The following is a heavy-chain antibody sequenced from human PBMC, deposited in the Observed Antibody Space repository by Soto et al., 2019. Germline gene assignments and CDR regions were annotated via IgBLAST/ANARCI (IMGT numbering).Heavy chain of an antibody. CDR1: GYSFTSYW. Sequence: GESLEISCKGSGYSFTSYWNGWVRQMPGKGLEWMGIIYPGDSDTRYSPSFQGQVTISADKSISTAYLQWSSLKASDTAMYYCARHSSSSSSYYYYYGMDVWGQGTTVTVSS. V-gene: IGHV5-51*01. D-gene: IGHD6-6*01. J-gene: IGHJ6*02. CDR3: ARHSSSSSSYYYYYGMDV. CDR2: IYPGDSDT.